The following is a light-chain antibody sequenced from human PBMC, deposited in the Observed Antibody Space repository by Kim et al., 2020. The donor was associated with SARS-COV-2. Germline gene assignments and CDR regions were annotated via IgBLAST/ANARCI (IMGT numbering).Light chain of an antibody. CDR1: SLRNYY. V-gene: IGLV3-19*01. CDR2: GKY. J-gene: IGLJ3*02. Sequence: LVQTVSLRCKGDSLRNYYATWYQQRPGQAPTLVLYGKYDRPSVSPDRFSGSASGNTSSLTITGAQAEDEGDYYCSSRDSTGDHVVFGGGTQLTVL. CDR3: SSRDSTGDHVV.